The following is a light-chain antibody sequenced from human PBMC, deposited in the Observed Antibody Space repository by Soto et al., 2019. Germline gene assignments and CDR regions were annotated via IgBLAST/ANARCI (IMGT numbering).Light chain of an antibody. Sequence: ELVLTQSPGTLSLSPGERATLSCRASQTVRNNYLAWYQQKPGQAPRLLIYDASSRATGIPDRFSGGGSGTDFTLTISRLEPEDFAVYYCQQFSSYPRTFGGGTKVDIK. CDR1: QTVRNNY. V-gene: IGKV3-20*01. CDR3: QQFSSYPRT. J-gene: IGKJ4*01. CDR2: DAS.